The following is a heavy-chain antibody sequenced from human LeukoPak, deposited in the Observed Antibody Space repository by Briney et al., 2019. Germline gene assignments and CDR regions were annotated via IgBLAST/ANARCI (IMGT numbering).Heavy chain of an antibody. CDR1: GGSISSGGYY. V-gene: IGHV4-31*03. CDR2: IYYSGST. Sequence: SQTLSLTCTVSGGSISSGGYYWSWIRQHPGKGLEWIGYIYYSGSTYYNPSLKSRVTISVDTSKNQFSLKLSSMTAADTAVYYCARDTPYYDILTGPFDIWGQGTMVTVSS. CDR3: ARDTPYYDILTGPFDI. J-gene: IGHJ3*02. D-gene: IGHD3-9*01.